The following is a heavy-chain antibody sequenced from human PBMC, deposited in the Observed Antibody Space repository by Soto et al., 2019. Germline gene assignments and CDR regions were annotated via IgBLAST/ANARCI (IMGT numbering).Heavy chain of an antibody. J-gene: IGHJ4*02. CDR3: AGRRAGDYYFDY. Sequence: WGTLSVTCTVSGASASSSSDYGGWIRQPPGKGLEWIGTIYYTGSTSYSPSLKSRVTISVDTSKTQFSLNLKSVTAADTAVYYCAGRRAGDYYFDYWGQGTLVTVSS. V-gene: IGHV4-39*01. CDR2: IYYTGST. D-gene: IGHD1-26*01. CDR1: GASASSSSDY.